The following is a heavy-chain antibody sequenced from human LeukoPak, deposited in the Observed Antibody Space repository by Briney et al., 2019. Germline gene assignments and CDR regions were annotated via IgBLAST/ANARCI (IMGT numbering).Heavy chain of an antibody. D-gene: IGHD6-13*01. Sequence: SQTLSLTCAISGDSVSSNSAAWNWIRQSPSRGLEWLGRTYFRTKWYNDYAVSVKSRITINPDTSKNQFSLHLNSVTPEDTAVYYCARGYSSSWYPRYFDYWGQGTLVTVSS. CDR3: ARGYSSSWYPRYFDY. V-gene: IGHV6-1*01. CDR1: GDSVSSNSAA. J-gene: IGHJ4*02. CDR2: TYFRTKWYN.